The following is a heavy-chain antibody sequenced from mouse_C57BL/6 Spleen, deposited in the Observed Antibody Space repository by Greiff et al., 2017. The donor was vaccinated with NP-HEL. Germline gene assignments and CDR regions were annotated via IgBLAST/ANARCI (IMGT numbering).Heavy chain of an antibody. V-gene: IGHV1-55*01. D-gene: IGHD2-5*01. J-gene: IGHJ4*01. Sequence: QVQLQQPGAELVKPGASVKMSCKASGYTFTSYWITWVKQRPGQGLEWIGDLYPGSGSTNYNEKFKSKATLTVDTSSSTAYMQLSSLTSEDSAVYYCARYVSNYGYYAMDYWGQGTSVTVSS. CDR2: LYPGSGST. CDR3: ARYVSNYGYYAMDY. CDR1: GYTFTSYW.